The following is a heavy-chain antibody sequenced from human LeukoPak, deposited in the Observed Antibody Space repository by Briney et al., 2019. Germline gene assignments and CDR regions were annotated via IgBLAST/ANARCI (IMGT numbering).Heavy chain of an antibody. CDR1: GGSISSYY. J-gene: IGHJ4*02. V-gene: IGHV4-4*07. CDR2: IYSRGST. Sequence: SETLSLTCTVSGGSISSYYWSWIRQPAGKGLEWIGRIYSRGSTNYNPSLKSRVTMSVDTSKYQFSLKLSSVTAADTAVYYCARSDHWDQWLVFDYWGQGTLVTVSS. D-gene: IGHD6-19*01. CDR3: ARSDHWDQWLVFDY.